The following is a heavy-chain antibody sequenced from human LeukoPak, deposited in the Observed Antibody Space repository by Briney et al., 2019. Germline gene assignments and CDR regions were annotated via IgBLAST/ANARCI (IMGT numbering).Heavy chain of an antibody. CDR1: GFTFSSYA. CDR3: ANGYSSLDY. D-gene: IGHD6-19*01. V-gene: IGHV3-23*01. Sequence: QTGGPLRLSCTACGFTFSSYAMSWVRQAPGKGLEWVSAISGSGGSTYYADSVKGRFTISRDNSKNTLYLQMNSLRAEDTAVYYCANGYSSLDYWGQGTLVTVSS. J-gene: IGHJ4*02. CDR2: ISGSGGST.